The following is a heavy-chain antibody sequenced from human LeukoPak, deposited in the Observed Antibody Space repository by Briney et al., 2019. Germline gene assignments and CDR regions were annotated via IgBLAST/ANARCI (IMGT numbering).Heavy chain of an antibody. V-gene: IGHV4-39*01. CDR2: IYYSGST. Sequence: SETLSLTCSVSGGSISSSSYYWGWIRQPPGKGLEWIASIYYSGSTNYNPSLKSRVTISVDSSKNQFSLKLSSVTAADTAVYYCARVGYCSGGTCYSYFHMDVWGKGTTVTISS. D-gene: IGHD2-15*01. CDR1: GGSISSSSYY. J-gene: IGHJ6*03. CDR3: ARVGYCSGGTCYSYFHMDV.